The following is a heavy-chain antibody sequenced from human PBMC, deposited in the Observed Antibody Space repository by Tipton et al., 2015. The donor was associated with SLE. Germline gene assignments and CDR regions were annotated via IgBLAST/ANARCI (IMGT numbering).Heavy chain of an antibody. CDR3: ARGSQGLLEWLTYNWFDP. D-gene: IGHD3-3*01. CDR2: MNPNSGNT. Sequence: QLVQSGPEVKKPGASVKVSCKASGYTFTSYDINWVRQATGQGLEWMGWMNPNSGNTGYAQKFQGRVTMTRNTSVSTAYMELSSLRSEDTAVYYCARGSQGLLEWLTYNWFDPWGQGTLVTVSS. CDR1: GYTFTSYD. J-gene: IGHJ5*02. V-gene: IGHV1-8*02.